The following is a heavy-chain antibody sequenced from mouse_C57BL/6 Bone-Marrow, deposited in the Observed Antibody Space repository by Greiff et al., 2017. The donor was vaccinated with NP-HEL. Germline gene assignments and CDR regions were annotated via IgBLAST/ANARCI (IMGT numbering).Heavy chain of an antibody. CDR3: ARHGYYGRRDYFDY. J-gene: IGHJ2*01. D-gene: IGHD1-1*01. CDR1: GFTFSSYG. CDR2: ISSGGSYT. V-gene: IGHV5-6*01. Sequence: EVKLVESGGDLVKPGGSLKLSCAASGFTFSSYGMSWVRQTPDKRLEWVATISSGGSYTYYPDSVKGRFTISRDNAKNTLYLQMSRLKSEDTAMYYGARHGYYGRRDYFDYWGQGTTLTVSS.